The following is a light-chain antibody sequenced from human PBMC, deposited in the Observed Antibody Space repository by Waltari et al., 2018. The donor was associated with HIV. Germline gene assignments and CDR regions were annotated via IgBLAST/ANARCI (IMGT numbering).Light chain of an antibody. CDR2: RDN. CDR3: AVLDDTLGGGV. V-gene: IGLV1-47*01. CDR1: TANIGANF. J-gene: IGLJ2*01. Sequence: QSVLTQPPSASGTPGQKVTISCSGGTANIGANFVFWFQQFPGTAPKLLIYRDNLRHSGVRARLCGSNSGTYASLTSSGRRSDDESHYFCAVLDDTLGGGVFGGGTKLTVL.